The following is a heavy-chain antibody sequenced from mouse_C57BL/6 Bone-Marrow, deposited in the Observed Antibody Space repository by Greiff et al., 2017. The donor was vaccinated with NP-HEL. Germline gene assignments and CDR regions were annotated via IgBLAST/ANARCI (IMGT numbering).Heavy chain of an antibody. CDR3: ARYPITTVY. Sequence: VQLQQSGPVLVKPGASVKMSCKASGYTFTDYYMNWVKQSHGKSLEWIGVINPYNGGTSYNQKFKGKATLTVDKSSSTAYMELNSLTSEDSAVYYCARYPITTVYWGQGTLVTVSA. V-gene: IGHV1-19*01. CDR1: GYTFTDYY. CDR2: INPYNGGT. J-gene: IGHJ3*01. D-gene: IGHD1-1*01.